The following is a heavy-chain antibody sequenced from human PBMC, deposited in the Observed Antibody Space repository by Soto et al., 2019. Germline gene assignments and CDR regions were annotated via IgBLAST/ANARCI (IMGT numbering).Heavy chain of an antibody. Sequence: PGGSLRLSCAASGFTLRDYAMTWVRQAPGKGLEWVSSLSGRGGNTYYADSVKGRFTISRANSENTLFLQMSSLRAEDTATYYCAKPGGVYWYFDLWGRGTLVTVSS. V-gene: IGHV3-23*01. J-gene: IGHJ2*01. CDR2: LSGRGGNT. CDR1: GFTLRDYA. CDR3: AKPGGVYWYFDL. D-gene: IGHD3-3*01.